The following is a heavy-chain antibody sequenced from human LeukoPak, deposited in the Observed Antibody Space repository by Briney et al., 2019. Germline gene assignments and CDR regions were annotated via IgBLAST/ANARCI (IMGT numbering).Heavy chain of an antibody. CDR2: IWYDGSNK. CDR3: ARGYCSGGSCSISDY. V-gene: IGHV3-33*01. Sequence: GGSLRLSCAASGFTFSSYGMHWVRQAPGKGLEWGAVIWYDGSNKYYVDSVKGRFTISRDNSKNTLYLQMNSLRAEDTAVYYCARGYCSGGSCSISDYWGQGTLVTVSS. D-gene: IGHD2-15*01. J-gene: IGHJ4*02. CDR1: GFTFSSYG.